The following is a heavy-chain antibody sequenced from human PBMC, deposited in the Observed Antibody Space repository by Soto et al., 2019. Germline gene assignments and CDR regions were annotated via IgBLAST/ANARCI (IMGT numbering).Heavy chain of an antibody. J-gene: IGHJ4*02. CDR1: GGSFSGYY. V-gene: IGHV4-34*01. Sequence: SETLSLTCAVYGGSFSGYYWTWIRQPPGKGLEWIGEINRSGSTKYNPSLKSRVTISVDTSKNQFSLKLNSVTAADTAVYYCARFGELSGQGDYWGQGTLVTVSS. D-gene: IGHD3-10*01. CDR2: INRSGST. CDR3: ARFGELSGQGDY.